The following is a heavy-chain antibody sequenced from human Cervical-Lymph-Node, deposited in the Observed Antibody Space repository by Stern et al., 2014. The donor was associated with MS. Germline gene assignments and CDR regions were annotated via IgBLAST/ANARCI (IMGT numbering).Heavy chain of an antibody. D-gene: IGHD5-24*01. J-gene: IGHJ4*02. CDR1: GYSLTNAG. CDR2: ISAYKNDT. Sequence: QVQLVQSGPEVKKPGASVTVSCKASGYSLTNAGISWVRQAPGQGPEWMGWISAYKNDTSYAKSLRGRVTMTTDLSSSTVYMELRNLKSDDTAVYYCARHKLAGYNCFDLWGQGTLVTVSS. CDR3: ARHKLAGYNCFDL. V-gene: IGHV1-18*01.